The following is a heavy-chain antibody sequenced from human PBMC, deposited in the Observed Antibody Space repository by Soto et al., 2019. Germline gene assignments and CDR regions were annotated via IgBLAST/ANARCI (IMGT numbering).Heavy chain of an antibody. Sequence: QVQLVQSGAEVRKPGASVKVSCKASGYTFSTSGMSWLRQAPGQGLEWMGWISTYNGDTNDAPKFQDRAPMTSDTSTSTVYRELRSLRSDDTAVYYCARAGAAPYYYYGMDVWGQGTRVTVSS. CDR3: ARAGAAPYYYYGMDV. CDR2: ISTYNGDT. CDR1: GYTFSTSG. D-gene: IGHD2-15*01. J-gene: IGHJ6*02. V-gene: IGHV1-18*01.